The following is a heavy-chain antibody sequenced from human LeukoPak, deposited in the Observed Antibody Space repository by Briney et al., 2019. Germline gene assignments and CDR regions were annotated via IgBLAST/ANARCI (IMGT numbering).Heavy chain of an antibody. CDR2: INHSGST. CDR1: GGSFSGYY. D-gene: IGHD3-22*01. Sequence: SETLSLTCAVYGGSFSGYYWSWIRQPPGKGLEWIGEINHSGSTNYNPSLKSRVTISVDTSKNQFSLKLSSVTAADTAVYYCARRRMNYYDSSGYYYVRAYDAFDIWGQGTMVTVSS. J-gene: IGHJ3*02. CDR3: ARRRMNYYDSSGYYYVRAYDAFDI. V-gene: IGHV4-34*01.